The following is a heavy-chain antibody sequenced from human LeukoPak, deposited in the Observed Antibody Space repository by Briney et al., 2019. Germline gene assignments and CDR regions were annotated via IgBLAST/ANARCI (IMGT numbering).Heavy chain of an antibody. CDR3: ARCSSRRSASDY. J-gene: IGHJ4*02. V-gene: IGHV3-7*01. CDR1: RFTYSSHW. D-gene: IGHD3-10*02. CDR2: IKEDWTEK. Sequence: GGSLTLPCAASRFTYSSHWMIWVRQAPGNGRVGVATIKEDWTEKYYVDSVQGRFTISRHNPNTSLHLHMNSLRADDPAVYYCARCSSRRSASDYWGQRTLVTVSS.